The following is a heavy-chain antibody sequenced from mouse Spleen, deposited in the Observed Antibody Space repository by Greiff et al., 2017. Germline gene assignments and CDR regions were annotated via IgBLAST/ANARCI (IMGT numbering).Heavy chain of an antibody. CDR1: GFNIKDYY. CDR2: IDPEDGDT. J-gene: IGHJ1*01. V-gene: IGHV14-1*01. Sequence: VQLQQSGAELVRPGASVKLSCTASGFNIKDYYMHWVKQRPEQGLEWIGRIDPEDGDTEYAPKFQGKATMTADTSSNTAYLQLSRLTSEDSAVFYSARPSLTPASFVSRGAGATLTESS. CDR3: ARPSLTPASFVS. D-gene: IGHD6-1*01.